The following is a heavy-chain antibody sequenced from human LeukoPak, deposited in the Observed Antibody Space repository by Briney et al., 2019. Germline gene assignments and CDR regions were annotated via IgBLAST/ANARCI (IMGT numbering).Heavy chain of an antibody. CDR1: GYTFTSYY. V-gene: IGHV1-46*01. D-gene: IGHD1-14*01. CDR3: ARAATELYYMDV. Sequence: PGASVKVSCKASGYTFTSYYMHWVRQAPGQGLEWMGIINPSGGSTSYAQKFQGRVTMTRDTSTSTVYMELSSPRSEDTAVYYCARAATELYYMDVWGKGTTVTVSS. CDR2: INPSGGST. J-gene: IGHJ6*03.